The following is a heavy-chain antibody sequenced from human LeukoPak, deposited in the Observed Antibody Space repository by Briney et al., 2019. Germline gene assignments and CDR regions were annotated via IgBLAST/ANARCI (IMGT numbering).Heavy chain of an antibody. Sequence: GGSLRLSCAASGFTVSSNYMSWVRQAPGKGLEWVSGIYSGGSTYSADSVKGRFTISRDNSKNTLYLQMNSLRAEDTAVYYCARGVSSSTCPVHWGQGTLVIVSS. D-gene: IGHD2-2*01. V-gene: IGHV3-66*01. CDR3: ARGVSSSTCPVH. CDR2: IYSGGST. J-gene: IGHJ4*02. CDR1: GFTVSSNY.